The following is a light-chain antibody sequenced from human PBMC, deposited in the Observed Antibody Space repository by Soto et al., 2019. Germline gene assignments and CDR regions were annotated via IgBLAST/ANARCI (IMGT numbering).Light chain of an antibody. V-gene: IGKV1-39*01. Sequence: DIELTQSPCSLSSSVGDRVTISCRASQSISSYFNWYQQKPGKAPKILIYDASSLKSGVPSRFSGSGSGTDFTLTISSLQPEDFATYYCQQNYSTPYTFGQGTKLEIK. J-gene: IGKJ2*01. CDR3: QQNYSTPYT. CDR2: DAS. CDR1: QSISSY.